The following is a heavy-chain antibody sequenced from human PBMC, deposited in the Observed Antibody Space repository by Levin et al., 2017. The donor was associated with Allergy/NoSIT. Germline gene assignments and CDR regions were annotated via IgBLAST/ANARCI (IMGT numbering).Heavy chain of an antibody. CDR2: IDWNGGKI. Sequence: PGESLKISCAASGFTFGSYGMTWVRQAPGKGLEWVSAIDWNGGKIDYADSVKGRFTISRDNAKNSLYLQMNSLRAEDTAFYHCARGQAYSSSWYELDPWGQGTLVTVSS. D-gene: IGHD6-13*01. CDR1: GFTFGSYG. J-gene: IGHJ5*02. V-gene: IGHV3-20*01. CDR3: ARGQAYSSSWYELDP.